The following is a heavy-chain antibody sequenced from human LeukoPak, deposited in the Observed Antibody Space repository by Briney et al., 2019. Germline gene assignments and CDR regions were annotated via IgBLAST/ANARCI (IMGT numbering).Heavy chain of an antibody. CDR1: GGSISSGGYY. Sequence: SETLSLTCTVSGGSISSGGYYWSWLRQHPGKGLEWIGYIYYSGSTYYNPSLKSRVAISVDTSKNQFSLKLSSVTAADTAVYYCARDLSVTSAKGSAFDIWGQGTMVTVSS. CDR3: ARDLSVTSAKGSAFDI. D-gene: IGHD4-11*01. V-gene: IGHV4-31*03. CDR2: IYYSGST. J-gene: IGHJ3*02.